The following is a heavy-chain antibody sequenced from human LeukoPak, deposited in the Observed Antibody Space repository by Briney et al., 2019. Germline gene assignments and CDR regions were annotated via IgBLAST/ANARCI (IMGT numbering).Heavy chain of an antibody. Sequence: GGSLRLSCAASGFTFSDYYMSWIRQVPGKGLEWVSYISSSGSTIYYADSVKGRFTISRDNAKNSLYLQMNSLRAEDTAVYYCARDSGWYRGYYYYGMDVWGQGTTVTVSS. CDR1: GFTFSDYY. CDR2: ISSSGSTI. J-gene: IGHJ6*02. CDR3: ARDSGWYRGYYYYGMDV. V-gene: IGHV3-11*01. D-gene: IGHD6-19*01.